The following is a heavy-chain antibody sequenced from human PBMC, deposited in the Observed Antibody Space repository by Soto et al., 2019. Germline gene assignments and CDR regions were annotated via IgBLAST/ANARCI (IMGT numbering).Heavy chain of an antibody. V-gene: IGHV4-61*02. Sequence: PSETLSLPCTVSGGSISSGDYYWSWVRQPANKGLEWIGRVFSSVSATYNPSLKSRVSISMDTPENRISLKLDSVTAADAGVYFCARDGMTTGDTWGPGALVTVSS. CDR2: VFSSVSA. J-gene: IGHJ4*02. CDR1: GGSISSGDYY. CDR3: ARDGMTTGDT. D-gene: IGHD2-21*02.